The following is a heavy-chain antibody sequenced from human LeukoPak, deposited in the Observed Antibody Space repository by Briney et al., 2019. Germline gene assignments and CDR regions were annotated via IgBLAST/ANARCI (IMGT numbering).Heavy chain of an antibody. CDR3: ARDLVTVTKGFDI. J-gene: IGHJ3*02. V-gene: IGHV4-59*11. Sequence: SETLSLTCAVSGDSFSSHYWTWIRQPPRKGLEWIGYISYIGSTNYNPSLKSRVTISIDTSKNQFSLKLSSVTAADTAVYYCARDLVTVTKGFDIWGQGTMVSVSS. CDR1: GDSFSSHY. D-gene: IGHD4-17*01. CDR2: ISYIGST.